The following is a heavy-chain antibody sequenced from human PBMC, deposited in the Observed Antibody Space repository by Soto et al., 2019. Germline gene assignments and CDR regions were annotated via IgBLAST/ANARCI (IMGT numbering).Heavy chain of an antibody. CDR2: ISVYNGNT. CDR1: GYTFTMYG. V-gene: IGHV1-18*01. Sequence: QVQLVQSGAEVKKPGASVKVSCKASGYTFTMYGITWVRQAPGQGLEWMGWISVYNGNTKYAQKLQGRVTMTTDTSTTTAYMELRSLRSDDTAVYYCARAVPYSVGFRLDYWGQGTLVTVSS. CDR3: ARAVPYSVGFRLDY. D-gene: IGHD2-15*01. J-gene: IGHJ4*02.